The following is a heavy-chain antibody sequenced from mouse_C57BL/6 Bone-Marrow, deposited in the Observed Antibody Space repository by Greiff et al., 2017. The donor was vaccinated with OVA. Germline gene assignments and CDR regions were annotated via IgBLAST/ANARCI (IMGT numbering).Heavy chain of an antibody. CDR2: IFPGSGST. Sequence: VQLVESRPELVKPGASVKVTCKASGYTFTDYYINWVKQRPGQGLEWIGWIFPGSGSTYYNEKFKGKATLTVDKSSSTAYMLLSSLTSEDSAVYFCARNYYGSSLDYWGQGTTLTVSS. V-gene: IGHV1-75*01. J-gene: IGHJ2*01. CDR3: ARNYYGSSLDY. D-gene: IGHD1-1*01. CDR1: GYTFTDYY.